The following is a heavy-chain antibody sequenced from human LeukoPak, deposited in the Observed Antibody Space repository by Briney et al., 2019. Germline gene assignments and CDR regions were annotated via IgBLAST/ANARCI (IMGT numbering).Heavy chain of an antibody. Sequence: PGGSLRLSCAASGFTFSSYGMHWVRQAPGKGLEWVAVISYDGSNKYYADSVKGRFTISRDNSKNTLYLQMNSLRAEDTAVYYCARGLAAAGTFDYWGQGTLVTVSS. J-gene: IGHJ4*02. V-gene: IGHV3-30*03. CDR1: GFTFSSYG. CDR3: ARGLAAAGTFDY. D-gene: IGHD6-13*01. CDR2: ISYDGSNK.